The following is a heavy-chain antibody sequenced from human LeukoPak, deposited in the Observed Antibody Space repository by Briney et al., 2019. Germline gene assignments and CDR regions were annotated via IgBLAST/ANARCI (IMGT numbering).Heavy chain of an antibody. CDR1: GFTFSSYA. CDR2: INHSGST. J-gene: IGHJ3*02. V-gene: IGHV4-34*01. Sequence: GSLRLSCAASGFTFSSYAMSWIRQPPGKGLEWIGEINHSGSTNYNPSLKSRVTISVDTSKNQFSLKLSSVTAADTAVYYCARFYSDIWGQGTMVTVSS. CDR3: ARFYSDI. D-gene: IGHD2-15*01.